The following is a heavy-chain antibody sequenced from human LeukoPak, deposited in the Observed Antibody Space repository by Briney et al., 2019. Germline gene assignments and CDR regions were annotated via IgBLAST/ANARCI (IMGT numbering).Heavy chain of an antibody. CDR1: GGSFSCYY. CDR3: ARVCYYDSGGYCNWFDP. J-gene: IGHJ5*02. V-gene: IGHV4-34*01. CDR2: INHSGGT. Sequence: AETLTLSCAAYGGSFSCYYWSWIRQPPGKGLEWIGVINHSGGTNYNPSLKSRVTISVDTSKNQFSLKLSSLTAADTAVYYCARVCYYDSGGYCNWFDPWGQGTLVTVSS. D-gene: IGHD3-22*01.